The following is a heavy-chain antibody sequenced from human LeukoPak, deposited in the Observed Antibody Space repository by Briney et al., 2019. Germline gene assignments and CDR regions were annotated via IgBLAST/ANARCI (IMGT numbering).Heavy chain of an antibody. V-gene: IGHV7-4-1*02. CDR3: ARVYSSNWDEGYFDY. CDR1: GYIFSSFA. D-gene: IGHD6-13*01. J-gene: IGHJ4*02. Sequence: AASVKVSCKASGYIFSSFAMNWVRQAPGQGLEWMGWINANSGKLTYAQNFTGRFVFSVDTSANTAFLQINGLKVEDTAVYYCARVYSSNWDEGYFDYWGQGTLVAVSS. CDR2: INANSGKL.